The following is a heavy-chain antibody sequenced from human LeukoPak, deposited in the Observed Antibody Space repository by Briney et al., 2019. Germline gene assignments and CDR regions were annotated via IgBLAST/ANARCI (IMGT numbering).Heavy chain of an antibody. V-gene: IGHV3-21*01. J-gene: IGHJ4*02. CDR1: GFTFSSYS. Sequence: GGSLRLSCAASGFTFSSYSMNWVRQAPGKGLEWVSSISSSSSYIYYADSVKSRFTISRDNAKSSLYLQMNSLRAEDTAVYYCARAADIVGATTDLDYWGQGTLVTVSS. CDR3: ARAADIVGATTDLDY. CDR2: ISSSSSYI. D-gene: IGHD1-26*01.